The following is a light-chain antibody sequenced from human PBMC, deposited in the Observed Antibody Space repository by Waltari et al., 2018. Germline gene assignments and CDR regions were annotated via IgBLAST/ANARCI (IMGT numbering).Light chain of an antibody. V-gene: IGKV3-11*01. CDR1: QSVSSY. CDR3: QQRSNWPVT. J-gene: IGKJ5*01. Sequence: EIVLTQSPAPLSLSPGERATPSCRASQSVSSYLAWYQQKPGQAPRLLIYDASNRATGIPARFSGSGSGTDFTLTISSLEPEDFAVYYCQQRSNWPVTFGQGTRLEIK. CDR2: DAS.